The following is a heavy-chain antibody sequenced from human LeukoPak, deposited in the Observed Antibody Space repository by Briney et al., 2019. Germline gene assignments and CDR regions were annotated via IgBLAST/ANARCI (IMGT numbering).Heavy chain of an antibody. CDR2: IKSKADGGTA. Sequence: GSLRLSCAASGFPFSDVWMSWVRQAPGRGLEWVGRIKSKADGGTADYAAPLKGRFTFSRDDSKNTLYLQMNSLKTEDTAVYYCTTDWYYYDSSGYYPIFWGQGTLVTVSS. V-gene: IGHV3-15*01. CDR3: TTDWYYYDSSGYYPIF. J-gene: IGHJ4*02. CDR1: GFPFSDVW. D-gene: IGHD3-22*01.